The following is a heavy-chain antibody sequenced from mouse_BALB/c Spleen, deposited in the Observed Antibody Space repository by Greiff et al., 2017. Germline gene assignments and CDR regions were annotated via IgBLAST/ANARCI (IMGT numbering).Heavy chain of an antibody. CDR3: ARCDGYSLAMDY. D-gene: IGHD2-3*01. J-gene: IGHJ4*01. V-gene: IGHV1-28*01. Sequence: VQLQQSGPELMKPGASVKISCKASGYSFTSYYMHWVKQSHGKSLEWIGYIDPFNGGTSYNQKFKGKATLTVDKSSSTAYMHLSSLTSEDSAVYYCARCDGYSLAMDYWGQGTSVTVSS. CDR2: IDPFNGGT. CDR1: GYSFTSYY.